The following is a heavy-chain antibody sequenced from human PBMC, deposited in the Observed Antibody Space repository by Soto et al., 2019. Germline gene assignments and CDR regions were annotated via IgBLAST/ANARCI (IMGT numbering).Heavy chain of an antibody. Sequence: QVQLVQSGAEVKKPGASVKVSCKASGYTFTSYYMHWVRQAPGQGLEWMGIINPSGGSTSYAQKFQGRVTMTRDTSTSTVYLELSSLRSEDTAVYYCARAMYSSSPHEYFQHWGQGTLVTVSS. V-gene: IGHV1-46*01. CDR1: GYTFTSYY. D-gene: IGHD6-6*01. J-gene: IGHJ1*01. CDR2: INPSGGST. CDR3: ARAMYSSSPHEYFQH.